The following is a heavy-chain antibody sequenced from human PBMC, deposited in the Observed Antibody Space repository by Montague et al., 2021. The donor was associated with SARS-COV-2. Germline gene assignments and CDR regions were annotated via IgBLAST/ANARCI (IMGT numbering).Heavy chain of an antibody. V-gene: IGHV5-10-1*01. J-gene: IGHJ4*02. CDR3: ARSQHCGSDCYFAY. D-gene: IGHD2-21*02. CDR1: GYDFTRYW. Sequence: QSGAEVKKSGESLRISCRGSGYDFTRYWISWVRQMPGKGLEWMGRINPADSQTNYSPSLQGQVTISVDKSITTAYLQWSSLKPSDTAIYYCARSQHCGSDCYFAYWGQGSLVTVSS. CDR2: INPADSQT.